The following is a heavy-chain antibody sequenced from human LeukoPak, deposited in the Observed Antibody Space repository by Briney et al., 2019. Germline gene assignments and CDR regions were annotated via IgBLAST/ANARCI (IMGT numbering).Heavy chain of an antibody. CDR3: ARVVNKYCSGGSCYFDY. Sequence: ASVKVSCKASGYTFTSYYMHWVRQAPGQGLEWMGGIIPIFGTANYAQKFQGRVTITADESTSTAYMELSSLRSEDTAVYYCARVVNKYCSGGSCYFDYWGQGTLVTVSS. CDR2: IIPIFGTA. D-gene: IGHD2-15*01. CDR1: GYTFTSYY. J-gene: IGHJ4*02. V-gene: IGHV1-69*13.